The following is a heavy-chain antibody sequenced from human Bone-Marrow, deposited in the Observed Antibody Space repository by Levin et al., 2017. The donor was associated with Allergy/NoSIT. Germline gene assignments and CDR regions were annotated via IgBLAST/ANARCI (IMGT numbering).Heavy chain of an antibody. D-gene: IGHD2-15*01. CDR2: VSAYNGYT. J-gene: IGHJ6*02. CDR1: GYGFKTYG. Sequence: GESLKISCKASGYGFKTYGINWVRQAPGQGLEWMGWVSAYNGYTNYAQRLQGRVTMTTDTSSSTAYMELRSLRLDDTAVYYCARINGEAASGHYYSHYGMDVWGQGTTVTVSS. V-gene: IGHV1-18*01. CDR3: ARINGEAASGHYYSHYGMDV.